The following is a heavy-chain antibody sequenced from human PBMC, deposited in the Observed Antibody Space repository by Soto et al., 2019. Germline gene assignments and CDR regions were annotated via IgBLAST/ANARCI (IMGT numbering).Heavy chain of an antibody. CDR2: INSDGSSA. CDR3: ARDTLELLYYFDY. D-gene: IGHD1-7*01. Sequence: LRLSCAASGFTFSNYWMHWVRQAPGKGLVWVSRINSDGSSASYADSVKGRFTISRDNAKNTLYLQMNSLRAEDTAVYYCARDTLELLYYFDYWGQGTLVTVSS. J-gene: IGHJ4*02. V-gene: IGHV3-74*01. CDR1: GFTFSNYW.